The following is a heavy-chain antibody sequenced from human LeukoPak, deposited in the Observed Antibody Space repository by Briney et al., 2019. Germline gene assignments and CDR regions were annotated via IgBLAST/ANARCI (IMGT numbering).Heavy chain of an antibody. CDR2: IDYSGNT. J-gene: IGHJ2*01. CDR1: GGSISSSIDY. D-gene: IGHD3-22*01. V-gene: IGHV4-39*07. Sequence: SETLSLTCTVSGGSISSSIDYWGWIRQPPGNGLEWIGSIDYSGNTDYNPSLKSRVTISVDRSKNQFSLKLSSVTAADTAVYYCARSEGGYYDSSGYYPYWYFDLWGRGTLVTVSS. CDR3: ARSEGGYYDSSGYYPYWYFDL.